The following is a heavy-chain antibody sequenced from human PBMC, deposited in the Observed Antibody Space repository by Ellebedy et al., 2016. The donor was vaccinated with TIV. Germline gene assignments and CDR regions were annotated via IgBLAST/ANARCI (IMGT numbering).Heavy chain of an antibody. Sequence: PGGSLRLSCAASGFTFSSYAMSWVRQAPGKGLEWVSTISNTGSRTYYADSVEGRFIISRDTSKKTLYLQMDSLRVEEAAVYYCAKDAWEKARISWEHDYWGQGTLVTVSS. V-gene: IGHV3-23*01. CDR2: ISNTGSRT. CDR1: GFTFSSYA. CDR3: AKDAWEKARISWEHDY. J-gene: IGHJ4*02. D-gene: IGHD5-24*01.